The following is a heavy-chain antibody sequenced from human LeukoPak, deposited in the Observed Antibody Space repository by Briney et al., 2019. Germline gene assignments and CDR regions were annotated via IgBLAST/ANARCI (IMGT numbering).Heavy chain of an antibody. J-gene: IGHJ4*02. V-gene: IGHV3-53*01. D-gene: IGHD4/OR15-4a*01. Sequence: GGSLRLSCAASGFTVSSNYMSWIRQAPGKGLEWVSFIYSDNTHYSDSVKGRFTISRDNSKNTLYLQMNSLRAEDTAVYYCARRAGAYSHPYDYWGQGTLVTVSS. CDR2: IYSDNT. CDR1: GFTVSSNY. CDR3: ARRAGAYSHPYDY.